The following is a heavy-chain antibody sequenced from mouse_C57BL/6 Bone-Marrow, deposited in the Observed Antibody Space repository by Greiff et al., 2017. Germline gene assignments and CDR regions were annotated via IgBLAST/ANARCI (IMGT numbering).Heavy chain of an antibody. CDR3: ASSGLLWLRLWYY. Sequence: QVHVKQPGAELVKPGASVKMSCKASGYTFTSYWITWVKQRPGQGLEWIGDIYPGSGSTNYNEKFKSKATLTVDTSSSTAYMQLSSLTSEDSAVYYCASSGLLWLRLWYYWGQGTTLTVSS. CDR1: GYTFTSYW. D-gene: IGHD2-2*01. CDR2: IYPGSGST. J-gene: IGHJ2*01. V-gene: IGHV1-55*01.